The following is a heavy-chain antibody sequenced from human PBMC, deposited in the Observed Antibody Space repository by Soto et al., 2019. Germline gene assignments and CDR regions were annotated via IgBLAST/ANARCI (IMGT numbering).Heavy chain of an antibody. Sequence: GGSLRLSCAASGFTFSSYAMSWVRQAPGKGLEWVSAISGSGGSTYYADSVKGRFTISRDNSKNTLYLQMNSLRAEDTAVYYCAKDRRYDIVVVVAATFLDVWGKGTTVTVSS. D-gene: IGHD2-15*01. V-gene: IGHV3-23*01. CDR1: GFTFSSYA. CDR3: AKDRRYDIVVVVAATFLDV. CDR2: ISGSGGST. J-gene: IGHJ6*04.